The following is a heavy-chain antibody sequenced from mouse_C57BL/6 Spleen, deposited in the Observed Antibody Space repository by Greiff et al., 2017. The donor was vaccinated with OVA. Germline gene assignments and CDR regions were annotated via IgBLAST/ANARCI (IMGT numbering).Heavy chain of an antibody. Sequence: EVKVEESGGGLVKPGGSLKLSCAASGFTFSSYTMSWVRQTPEKRLEWVATISGGGGNTYYPDSVKGRFTISRDNAKNTLYLQMSSLRSEDTALYYCASPHYGSTWFAYWGQGTLVTVSA. CDR2: ISGGGGNT. D-gene: IGHD1-1*01. CDR1: GFTFSSYT. V-gene: IGHV5-9*01. CDR3: ASPHYGSTWFAY. J-gene: IGHJ3*01.